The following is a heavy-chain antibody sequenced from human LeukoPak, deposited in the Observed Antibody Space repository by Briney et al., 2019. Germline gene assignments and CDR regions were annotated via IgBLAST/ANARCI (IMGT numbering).Heavy chain of an antibody. CDR2: IYSTGDR. V-gene: IGHV4-59*08. Sequence: TPSETLSLTCTVSGGSISDFYWSWLRQPPGNGLEWIAYIYSTGDRNYNPSLKSRVTISVDTSRNQFSLQMNSLTAADTAVYYCARQPIGRYGFDVWGQGTTVTVSS. CDR3: ARQPIGRYGFDV. CDR1: GGSISDFY. J-gene: IGHJ3*01. D-gene: IGHD1-26*01.